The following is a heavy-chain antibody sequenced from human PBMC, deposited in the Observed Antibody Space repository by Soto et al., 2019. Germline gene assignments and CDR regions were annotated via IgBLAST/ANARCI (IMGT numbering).Heavy chain of an antibody. CDR3: ARSREMATIHCGMDV. CDR2: IIPIFGTA. CDR1: GGTFSSYA. V-gene: IGHV1-69*06. D-gene: IGHD5-12*01. Sequence: SVKVSCKASGGTFSSYAISWVRQAPGQGLEWMGGIIPIFGTANYAQKFQGRVTITADKSTSTAYMELSSLRSEDTAVYYCARSREMATIHCGMDVWGQGTTVTVSS. J-gene: IGHJ6*02.